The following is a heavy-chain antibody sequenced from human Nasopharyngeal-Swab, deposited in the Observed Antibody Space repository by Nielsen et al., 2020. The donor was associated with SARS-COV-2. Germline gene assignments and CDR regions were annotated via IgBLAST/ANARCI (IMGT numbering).Heavy chain of an antibody. V-gene: IGHV1-2*06. D-gene: IGHD6-13*01. J-gene: IGHJ4*02. CDR3: AREQYSNNWYTGGGVEF. CDR2: INPNSGGT. Sequence: ASVKVSCKASGHTFTSYYIHWVRQAPGQGLEWMGLINPNSGGTNYAQKFQGRVTMTRDTSISITYMELSRLRPDDTAVYYCAREQYSNNWYTGGGVEFWGQGTLVTVSP. CDR1: GHTFTSYY.